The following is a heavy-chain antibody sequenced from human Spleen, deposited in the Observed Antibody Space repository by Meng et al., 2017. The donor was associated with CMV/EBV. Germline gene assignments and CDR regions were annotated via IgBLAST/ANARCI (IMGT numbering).Heavy chain of an antibody. V-gene: IGHV1-18*01. CDR2: LSAYNGNT. CDR3: ARLGITMVRGVSNWFDP. Sequence: YTFTSYGISLVLQAPGQGLEWMGWLSAYNGNTNYAQKLQGRVTMTTDTSTSTAYMELRSLRSDDTAVYYCARLGITMVRGVSNWFDPWGQGTLVTVSS. D-gene: IGHD3-10*01. J-gene: IGHJ5*02. CDR1: YTFTSYG.